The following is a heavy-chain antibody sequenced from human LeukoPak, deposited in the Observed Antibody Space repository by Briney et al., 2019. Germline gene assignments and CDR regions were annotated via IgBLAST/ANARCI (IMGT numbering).Heavy chain of an antibody. D-gene: IGHD6-19*01. V-gene: IGHV4-59*01. CDR1: GGSISSYY. CDR3: ARIFLSSGWYLFDY. J-gene: IGHJ4*02. CDR2: IFYSGST. Sequence: SETLSLTCTVSGGSISSYYWSWIRQPPGKGLEWMGYIFYSGSTNYNPSLKSRVTISVETSKNQFSLKLSSVTAADTAVYYCARIFLSSGWYLFDYWGQGTLVTVSS.